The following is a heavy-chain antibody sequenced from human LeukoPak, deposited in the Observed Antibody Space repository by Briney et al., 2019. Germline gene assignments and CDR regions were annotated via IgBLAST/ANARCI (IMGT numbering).Heavy chain of an antibody. J-gene: IGHJ3*02. CDR1: GFTVSSNY. Sequence: GGSLRLSCAASGFTVSSNYMSWVRQAPGKGLEWVSVIYSGGSTYYADSVKGRFTISRDNSKNTLYLQMNSLRAEDTAVYYCARDQTMVQGVIITGGAFDIWGQGTMVTVSS. V-gene: IGHV3-53*01. D-gene: IGHD3-10*01. CDR3: ARDQTMVQGVIITGGAFDI. CDR2: IYSGGST.